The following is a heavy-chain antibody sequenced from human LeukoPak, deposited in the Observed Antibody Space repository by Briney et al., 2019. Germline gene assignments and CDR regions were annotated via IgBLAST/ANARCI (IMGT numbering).Heavy chain of an antibody. V-gene: IGHV3-48*02. CDR3: ASSGSYRFDY. D-gene: IGHD1-26*01. J-gene: IGHJ4*02. Sequence: GGSLRLSCAASGFTFSSYSMNWARQAPGKGLEWVSHITASGTAMFYADSVKGRFTISRDNAKNSLYLQMNSLRDEDTAMYYCASSGSYRFDYWGQGTLVTVSS. CDR1: GFTFSSYS. CDR2: ITASGTAM.